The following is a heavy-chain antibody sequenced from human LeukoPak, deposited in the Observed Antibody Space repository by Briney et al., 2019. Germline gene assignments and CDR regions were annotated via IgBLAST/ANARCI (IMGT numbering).Heavy chain of an antibody. CDR1: GYTFTSYD. Sequence: SVKVSCKASGYTFTSYDINWVRQAPGQGLEWMGGIIPIFGTANYAQKFQGRVTITADESTSTAYMELSSLRSEDTAVYYCARDRWGVPAAIPNDAFDIWGQGTMVTVSS. V-gene: IGHV1-69*13. CDR2: IIPIFGTA. CDR3: ARDRWGVPAAIPNDAFDI. D-gene: IGHD2-2*01. J-gene: IGHJ3*02.